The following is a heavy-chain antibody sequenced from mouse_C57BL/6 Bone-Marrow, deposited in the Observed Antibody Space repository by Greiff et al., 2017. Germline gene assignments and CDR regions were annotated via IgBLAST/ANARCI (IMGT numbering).Heavy chain of an antibody. V-gene: IGHV1-64*01. Sequence: QVQLQQPGAELVKPGASVKLSCKASGYTFTSYWMHWVKQRPGQGLEWIGMIHPNSGSTNYNEKLKSKATLTVDKSSSTAYMQLSILKSEDSAVYYCSRKCVSSSPWFAYWGQGTLVTVSA. D-gene: IGHD1-1*01. CDR2: IHPNSGST. CDR3: SRKCVSSSPWFAY. CDR1: GYTFTSYW. J-gene: IGHJ3*01.